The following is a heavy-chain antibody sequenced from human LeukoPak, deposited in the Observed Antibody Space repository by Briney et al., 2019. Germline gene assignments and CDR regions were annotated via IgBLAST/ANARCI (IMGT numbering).Heavy chain of an antibody. CDR3: ASQPFGLWFGEDGMDV. Sequence: PSETLSLTCTVSGGSISSSSYYWGWIRQPPGKGLEWLGSIYYSGSTYYNPSLKSRVTISVDTSKNQFSLKLSSVTAADTAVYYCASQPFGLWFGEDGMDVWGQGTTVTVSS. V-gene: IGHV4-39*01. J-gene: IGHJ6*02. CDR1: GGSISSSSYY. CDR2: IYYSGST. D-gene: IGHD3-10*01.